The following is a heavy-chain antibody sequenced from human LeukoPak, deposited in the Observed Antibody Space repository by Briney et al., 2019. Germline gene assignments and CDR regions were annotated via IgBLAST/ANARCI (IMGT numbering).Heavy chain of an antibody. J-gene: IGHJ4*02. CDR1: GFTFSRYW. CDR3: ARVSCTKGVCYGFDY. Sequence: PGGSLRLSCAASGFTFSRYWISWVRQAPGKGLEWVANIKQDGSEKYYVDSVKGRFTISRDNAKNSLFLQMNSLRGEDTAVYYCARVSCTKGVCYGFDYWGQGTLVTVSS. D-gene: IGHD2-8*01. CDR2: IKQDGSEK. V-gene: IGHV3-7*01.